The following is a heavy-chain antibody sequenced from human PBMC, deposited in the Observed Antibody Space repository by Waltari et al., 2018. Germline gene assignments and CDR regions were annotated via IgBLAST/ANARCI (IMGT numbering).Heavy chain of an antibody. Sequence: QLQLQESGPGLVKPSETLSLTCIVSGGSISSSPYYWGWIRQSPGKGLEWIGNIYYTGGTYYNPTLKSRVTISGDMSKNQFSLKLSSVTAADTAVYYCARHWKKSGYRFDPWGRGTLVTVSS. D-gene: IGHD5-12*01. V-gene: IGHV4-39*01. CDR1: GGSISSSPYY. CDR3: ARHWKKSGYRFDP. J-gene: IGHJ5*02. CDR2: IYYTGGT.